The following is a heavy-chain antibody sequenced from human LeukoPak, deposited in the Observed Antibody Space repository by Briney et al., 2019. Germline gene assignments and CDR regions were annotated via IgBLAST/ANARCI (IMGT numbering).Heavy chain of an antibody. CDR3: ARVGSSGWYYFDY. V-gene: IGHV3-21*01. D-gene: IGHD6-19*01. Sequence: PGGSLRLFCAASGFTFSSYSMNWVRQAPGKGLEWFSSISSSSSYIYYADSVKGRFTISRDNAKNSLYLQMNSLRAEDTAVYYCARVGSSGWYYFDYWGQGTLVTVSS. CDR2: ISSSSSYI. J-gene: IGHJ4*02. CDR1: GFTFSSYS.